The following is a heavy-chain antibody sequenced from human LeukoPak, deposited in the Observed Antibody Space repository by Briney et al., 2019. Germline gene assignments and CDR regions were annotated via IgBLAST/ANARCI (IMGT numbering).Heavy chain of an antibody. CDR3: AKGWTYDFWSGYYSDWFDP. V-gene: IGHV3-23*01. CDR1: GFTFSSYA. Sequence: PGGSLRLSCAASGFTFSSYAMSWVRQAPGKGLEWVSAISGSGGSTYYADSVKGRFTISRDNSKNTLYLQMNSLRAEDTAVYYCAKGWTYDFWSGYYSDWFDPWGQGTLVTVSS. CDR2: ISGSGGST. J-gene: IGHJ5*02. D-gene: IGHD3-3*01.